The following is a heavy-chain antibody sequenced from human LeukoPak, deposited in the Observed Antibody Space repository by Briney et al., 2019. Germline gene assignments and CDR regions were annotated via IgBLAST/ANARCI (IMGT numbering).Heavy chain of an antibody. Sequence: PGRSLRLSCAASGFTFDDYAMHWVRQAPREGLEWVSGIRNSGPIGYADSVKGRFTISRDNAKNSLYLQMNSLRAEDTALYYCAKDVEMVTSDAFDIWGQGTMVTVSS. CDR2: IRNSGPI. D-gene: IGHD5-24*01. J-gene: IGHJ3*02. CDR3: AKDVEMVTSDAFDI. V-gene: IGHV3-9*01. CDR1: GFTFDDYA.